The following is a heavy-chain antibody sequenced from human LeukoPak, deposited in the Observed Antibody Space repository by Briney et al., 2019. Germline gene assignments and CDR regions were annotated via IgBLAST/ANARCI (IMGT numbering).Heavy chain of an antibody. J-gene: IGHJ6*02. CDR2: ISAGGAGT. Sequence: GGSLRLSCAASGLILSRYAMTWVRQAPGKGLEWVSAISAGGAGTYYAGSVRGRFTISRDNSANTIFLQMNSLRAEDTGLYYCAKSWGRFGEQFPPYYGMDVWGQGSTVTVPS. CDR1: GLILSRYA. V-gene: IGHV3-23*01. D-gene: IGHD3-10*01. CDR3: AKSWGRFGEQFPPYYGMDV.